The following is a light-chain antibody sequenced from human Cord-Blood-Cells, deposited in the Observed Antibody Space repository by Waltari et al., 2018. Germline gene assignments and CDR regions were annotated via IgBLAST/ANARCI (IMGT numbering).Light chain of an antibody. J-gene: IGLJ3*02. CDR3: CSYAGSSTWV. CDR2: EGS. Sequence: QSSLTQPASVSGSPGQPMTISCTGTSSHGGCYNIVAWYQQHPGQAPKLMIDEGSKRPSGVPNRVSGSKSGNTASLTSAGLQDEDGADYYCCSYAGSSTWVFGGGTKLAVL. V-gene: IGLV2-23*01. CDR1: SSHGGCYNI.